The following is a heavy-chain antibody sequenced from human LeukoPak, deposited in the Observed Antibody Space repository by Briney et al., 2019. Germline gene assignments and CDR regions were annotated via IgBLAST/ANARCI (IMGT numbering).Heavy chain of an antibody. CDR2: IYYSGST. Sequence: SETLSLTCTVSGGSISSSSYYWGWIRQPPGKGLEWIGYIYYSGSTNYNPSLKSRVTISVDTSKNQFSLKLSSVTAADTAVYYCARPYLRGTVVNNWFDPWGQGTLVTVSS. CDR1: GGSISSSSYY. CDR3: ARPYLRGTVVNNWFDP. V-gene: IGHV4-61*05. D-gene: IGHD4-23*01. J-gene: IGHJ5*02.